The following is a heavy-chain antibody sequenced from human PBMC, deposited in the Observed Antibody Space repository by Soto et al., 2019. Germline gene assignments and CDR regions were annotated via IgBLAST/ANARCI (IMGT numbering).Heavy chain of an antibody. Sequence: ASVKVSCKASGYTFTGYYMHWVRQAPGQGLEWMGWINPNSGGTNYAQKFQGWVTMTRDTSISTAYMELSRLRSDDTAVYYGARSRGGSGSYYFDYWGQGTLVTVSS. CDR3: ARSRGGSGSYYFDY. CDR1: GYTFTGYY. J-gene: IGHJ4*02. V-gene: IGHV1-2*04. D-gene: IGHD3-10*01. CDR2: INPNSGGT.